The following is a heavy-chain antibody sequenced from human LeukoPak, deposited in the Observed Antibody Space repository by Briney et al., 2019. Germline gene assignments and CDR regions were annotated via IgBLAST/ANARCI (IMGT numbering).Heavy chain of an antibody. D-gene: IGHD6-6*01. CDR2: IYHSGST. J-gene: IGHJ4*02. Sequence: SETLSLTCAVSGGSISSGGYSWSWIRQPPGKGLEWIGYIYHSGSTYYNPSLKSRVTISVDRSKNQFSLKLSSVTAADTAVYYCASSYSSSSFDCWGQGTLVTVSS. CDR1: GGSISSGGYS. V-gene: IGHV4-30-2*01. CDR3: ASSYSSSSFDC.